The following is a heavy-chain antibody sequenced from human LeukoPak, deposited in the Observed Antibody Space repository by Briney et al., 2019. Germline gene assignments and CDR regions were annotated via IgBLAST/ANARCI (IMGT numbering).Heavy chain of an antibody. D-gene: IGHD3-10*01. CDR3: ARDGSGLAVRGWFDF. J-gene: IGHJ5*01. CDR2: IWNDGSNE. V-gene: IGHV3-33*01. Sequence: GGSLRLSCVASGFTFNKYGIHWVRQAPGKGLEWLAVIWNDGSNEYYADSVKGRLAISRDNDKSTVNLQMNSLRAEDTAAYFCARDGSGLAVRGWFDFWGQGTLVTVSS. CDR1: GFTFNKYG.